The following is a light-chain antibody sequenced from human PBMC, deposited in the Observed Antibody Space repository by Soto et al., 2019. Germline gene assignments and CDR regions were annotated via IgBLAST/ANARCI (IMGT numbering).Light chain of an antibody. J-gene: IGLJ2*01. V-gene: IGLV2-14*01. CDR1: SSDVGGYNY. CDR2: DVS. Sequence: QSALTQPASVSGSPGQSITISCTGTSSDVGGYNYVSWYQQHPGKAPKLMIYDVSNRPSGVSNRFSGSKSGNTASLTISGLHAEDEADYYCSSYISSSTLAIGGGTKLTVL. CDR3: SSYISSSTLA.